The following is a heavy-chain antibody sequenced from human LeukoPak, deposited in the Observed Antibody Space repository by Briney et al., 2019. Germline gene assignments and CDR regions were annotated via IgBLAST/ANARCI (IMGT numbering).Heavy chain of an antibody. CDR3: ARARDGYDYSRQFDY. CDR2: INSDGSST. CDR1: GFTFSW. D-gene: IGHD5-24*01. V-gene: IGHV3-74*01. J-gene: IGHJ4*02. Sequence: GGSLRLSCAASGFTFSWMHWVRQAPGKGLVWVSRINSDGSSTSYADSVKGRFTISRDNARNTLFLQMNSLRAEDTAVHYCARARDGYDYSRQFDYWGQGTLVTVSS.